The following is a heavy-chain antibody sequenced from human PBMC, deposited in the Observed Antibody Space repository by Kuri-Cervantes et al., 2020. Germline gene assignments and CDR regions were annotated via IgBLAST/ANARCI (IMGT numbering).Heavy chain of an antibody. J-gene: IGHJ3*02. D-gene: IGHD3-16*02. CDR2: IKSKTDGGTT. CDR1: GFTVSNNY. CDR3: TTDYDYVWGSYRYTDRAFDI. V-gene: IGHV3-15*01. Sequence: GESLKISCAASGFTVSNNYMSWVRQAPGKGLEWVGRIKSKTDGGTTDYAAPVKGRFTISRDDSKNTLYLQMNSLKTEDTAVYYCTTDYDYVWGSYRYTDRAFDIWGQGTMVTVSS.